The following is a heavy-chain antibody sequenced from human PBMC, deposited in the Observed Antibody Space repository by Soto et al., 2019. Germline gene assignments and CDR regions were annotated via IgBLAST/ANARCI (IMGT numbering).Heavy chain of an antibody. V-gene: IGHV1-8*01. CDR3: ARAKGPAAAYDFWSGYYLGYYYYYMDV. J-gene: IGHJ6*03. CDR2: MNPNSGNT. Sequence: ASVKVSCKASGYTFTSYDINWVRQATGQGLEWMGWMNPNSGNTGYAQKFQGRVTMTRNTSISTAYMELSSLRSEDTAVYYCARAKGPAAAYDFWSGYYLGYYYYYMDVWGKGTTVTVSS. D-gene: IGHD3-3*01. CDR1: GYTFTSYD.